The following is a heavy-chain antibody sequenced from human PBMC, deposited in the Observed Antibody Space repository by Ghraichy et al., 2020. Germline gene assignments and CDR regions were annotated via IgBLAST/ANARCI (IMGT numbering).Heavy chain of an antibody. CDR3: ARVGSLGELSPFDY. CDR2: ISSSSSTI. CDR1: GFTFSSYS. J-gene: IGHJ4*02. D-gene: IGHD3-16*02. Sequence: GGSLRLSCAASGFTFSSYSMNWVRQAPGKGLEWVSYISSSSSTIYYADSVKGRFTISRDNAKNSLYLQMNSLRDEDTAVYYCARVGSLGELSPFDYWGQGTLVTVSS. V-gene: IGHV3-48*02.